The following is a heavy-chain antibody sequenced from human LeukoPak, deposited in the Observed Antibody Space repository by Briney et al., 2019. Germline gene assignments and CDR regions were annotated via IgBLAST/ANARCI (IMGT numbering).Heavy chain of an antibody. CDR3: ARDHRGSGSRYYYYYMDV. D-gene: IGHD3-10*01. J-gene: IGHJ6*03. CDR2: INSDGSST. V-gene: IGHV3-74*01. CDR1: GFTFSSYW. Sequence: GGSLRLSCAASGFTFSSYWMHWVRQAPGKGLVWVSRINSDGSSTSYADSVKGRFTISRDNAKNTLYLQMNSLRAEDTAVYYCARDHRGSGSRYYYYYMDVWRKGTTGTISS.